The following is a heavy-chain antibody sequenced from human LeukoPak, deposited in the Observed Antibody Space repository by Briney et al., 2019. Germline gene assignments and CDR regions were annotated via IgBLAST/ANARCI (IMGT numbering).Heavy chain of an antibody. D-gene: IGHD1-26*01. CDR2: IEVGGAIT. V-gene: IGHV3-23*01. CDR3: AKPLGGSYLFDR. Sequence: PAGGSLRLSCAASGFTFSSYAMTWVRRAPGKGLEWVSTIEVGGAITHYAASVKGWFTISRDTSKKILYLQMDSLRPEDTAVYYCAKPLGGSYLFDRWGQGTLVTVSS. J-gene: IGHJ4*02. CDR1: GFTFSSYA.